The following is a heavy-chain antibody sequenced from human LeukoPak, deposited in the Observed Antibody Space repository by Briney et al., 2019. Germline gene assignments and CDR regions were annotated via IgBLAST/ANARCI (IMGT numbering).Heavy chain of an antibody. D-gene: IGHD3-3*01. Sequence: PSETLSLTCTVSGGSISSSGYYWGWIRQSPGKGLEWIGSIYYSGSTYYNSSLKSRVTISVDTSKNQFSLKLTSATAADTSVYYCARHSGLRSPFDPWGQGTLVTVSS. CDR3: ARHSGLRSPFDP. CDR2: IYYSGST. CDR1: GGSISSSGYY. J-gene: IGHJ5*02. V-gene: IGHV4-39*01.